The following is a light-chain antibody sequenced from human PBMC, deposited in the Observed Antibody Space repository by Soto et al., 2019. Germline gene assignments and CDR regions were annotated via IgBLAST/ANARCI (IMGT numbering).Light chain of an antibody. Sequence: GLTHPASVSGSPGQSITISCTGTNSDLGGYNYVSWYPHHPGKAPKFLIYEVSNRPLGGSNRFSGFTSGNTASLTISRLQAEVDADYYCSLYTSSCTLSVFGTGTKVTV. CDR1: NSDLGGYNY. CDR3: SLYTSSCTLSV. J-gene: IGLJ1*01. V-gene: IGLV2-14*01. CDR2: EVS.